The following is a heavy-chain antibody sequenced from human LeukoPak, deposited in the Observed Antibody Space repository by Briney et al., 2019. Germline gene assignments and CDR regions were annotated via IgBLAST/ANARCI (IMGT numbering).Heavy chain of an antibody. CDR2: MYYSGNT. Sequence: SETLFLTCTVSGDAITGSSYYWGWIRQSPGKGLEWIGSMYYSGNTYSNPSLESRVTMSADTSKNQFSLKLNSVSVADTAVYYCARQYFDRTGYYYFDYWGQGTLVIVSS. J-gene: IGHJ4*02. CDR1: GDAITGSSYY. D-gene: IGHD3-22*01. V-gene: IGHV4-39*01. CDR3: ARQYFDRTGYYYFDY.